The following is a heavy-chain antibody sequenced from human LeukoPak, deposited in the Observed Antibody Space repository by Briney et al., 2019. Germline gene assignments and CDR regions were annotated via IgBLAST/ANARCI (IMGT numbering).Heavy chain of an antibody. CDR1: GGSFRGYY. J-gene: IGHJ4*02. V-gene: IGHV4-34*01. D-gene: IGHD3-10*01. CDR2: INHSGST. Sequence: PSETLSLTCAVYGGSFRGYYWSWIRQPPGKGLEWIGEINHSGSTNYNPSLKSRVTISVNTSKNQFSLKLSSVTAADTAVYYCARDGYGSGRLPGDWGQGTLVTVSS. CDR3: ARDGYGSGRLPGD.